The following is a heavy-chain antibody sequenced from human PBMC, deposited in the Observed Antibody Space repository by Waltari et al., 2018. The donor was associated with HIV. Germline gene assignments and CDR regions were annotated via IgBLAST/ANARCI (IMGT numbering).Heavy chain of an antibody. Sequence: QLLESGGGLVKPGGSLRLSCVASGFTFNKFAMNWVRQAPGNGLEWLASISGSGGNKYYADAVKGRISISRENSQNTVYLQINSLRVDDTATYYCAKTVPTVTSIFEGLDVWGQGAMVIVSS. D-gene: IGHD4-17*01. V-gene: IGHV3-23*01. CDR3: AKTVPTVTSIFEGLDV. J-gene: IGHJ3*01. CDR1: GFTFNKFA. CDR2: ISGSGGNK.